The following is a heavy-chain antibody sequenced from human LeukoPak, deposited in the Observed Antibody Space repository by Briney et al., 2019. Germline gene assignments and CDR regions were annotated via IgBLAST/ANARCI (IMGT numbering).Heavy chain of an antibody. J-gene: IGHJ3*02. Sequence: SETLSLTCTVSGGSISGNYYWSWIRQPAGKGLEWIGRIYARGNTNYNPSLKSRVTISVDTSKNQFSLKLSSVTAADTAVYFCARDSHAYFDASDIWGQGTMVTVSS. CDR3: ARDSHAYFDASDI. CDR1: GGSISGNYY. D-gene: IGHD2/OR15-2a*01. V-gene: IGHV4-61*02. CDR2: IYARGNT.